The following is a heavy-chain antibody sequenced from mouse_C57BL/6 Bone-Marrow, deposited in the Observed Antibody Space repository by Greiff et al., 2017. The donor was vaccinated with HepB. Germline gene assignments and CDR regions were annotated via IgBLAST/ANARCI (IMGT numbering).Heavy chain of an antibody. D-gene: IGHD4-1*01. J-gene: IGHJ2*01. CDR2: ISSGGSYT. CDR3: ASSANWDYFDY. CDR1: GFTFSSYG. V-gene: IGHV5-6*01. Sequence: EVHLVESGGDLVKPGGSLKLSCAASGFTFSSYGMSWVRQTPDKRLEWVATISSGGSYTYYPDSVKGRFTISRDNAKNTLYLQMSSLKSEDTAMYYCASSANWDYFDYWGQGTTLTVSS.